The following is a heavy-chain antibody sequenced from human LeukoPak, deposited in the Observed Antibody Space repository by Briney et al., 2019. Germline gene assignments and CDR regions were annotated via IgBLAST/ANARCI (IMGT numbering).Heavy chain of an antibody. J-gene: IGHJ5*02. CDR3: ARGRYYGSGNWFDP. V-gene: IGHV3-74*01. D-gene: IGHD3-10*01. CDR2: INSGGSST. CDR1: GFTFSSYW. Sequence: GGSLRLSCAASGFTFSSYWMHWVRQAPGKGLVWVSRINSGGSSTSYADSVKGRFTISRDNAKNTLYLQMNSLRAEDTAVYYCARGRYYGSGNWFDPWGQGTLVTVSS.